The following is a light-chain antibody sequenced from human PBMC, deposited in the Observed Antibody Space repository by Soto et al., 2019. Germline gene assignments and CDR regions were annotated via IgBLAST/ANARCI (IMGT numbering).Light chain of an antibody. CDR1: QSISSW. V-gene: IGKV1-5*01. CDR3: QHYNRYSRT. CDR2: DAS. Sequence: DIQMTQSPSTLSASVGDRVTITCRASQSISSWLARYQQKPGKAPKLLIYDASSLESRVPSRFSGSGSGTEFTLTISSLQPDDFASYYCQHYNRYSRTFGQGTKVDIK. J-gene: IGKJ1*01.